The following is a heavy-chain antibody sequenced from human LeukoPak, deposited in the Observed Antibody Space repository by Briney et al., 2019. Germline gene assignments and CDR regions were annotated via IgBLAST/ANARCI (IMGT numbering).Heavy chain of an antibody. D-gene: IGHD2-2*01. Sequence: GESLKISCKGSGYSFTNYWIGWGRQMPGKGLEWMWIIYPGDSNTKYSPSFQGQVTISAEKSISTAYLQWSSLKASDTAMYYCARRVSGPAAHGMDVWGKGTTVTVSS. J-gene: IGHJ6*04. V-gene: IGHV5-51*01. CDR1: GYSFTNYW. CDR2: IYPGDSNT. CDR3: ARRVSGPAAHGMDV.